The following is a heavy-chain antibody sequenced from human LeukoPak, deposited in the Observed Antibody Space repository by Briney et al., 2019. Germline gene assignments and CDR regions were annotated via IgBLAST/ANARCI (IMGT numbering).Heavy chain of an antibody. CDR3: ARAPRPDYFDY. V-gene: IGHV3-74*01. CDR2: INSDGSST. Sequence: GGSLRLSCAASGFIFSSYWMHWVRQAPGKGLVWVSRINSDGSSTSYADSVKGRFTISRDNAKNTLYLQMNSLRAEDTAVYYCARAPRPDYFDYWGQGTLVTVSS. CDR1: GFIFSSYW. J-gene: IGHJ4*02.